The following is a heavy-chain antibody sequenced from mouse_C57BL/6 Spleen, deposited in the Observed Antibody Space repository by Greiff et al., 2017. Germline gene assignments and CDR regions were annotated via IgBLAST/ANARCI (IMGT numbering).Heavy chain of an antibody. CDR3: ARGDSSGYLEAY. D-gene: IGHD3-2*02. CDR2: SDPSDSYT. V-gene: IGHV1-59*01. Sequence: VQLQQPGAELVRPGTSVKLSCKASGYTFTSYWMHWVKQRPGQGLEWIGVSDPSDSYTNYNQKFKGKATLTVDTSSSTAYMQLSSLTSEDSAVYYCARGDSSGYLEAYWGQGTLVTVSA. J-gene: IGHJ3*01. CDR1: GYTFTSYW.